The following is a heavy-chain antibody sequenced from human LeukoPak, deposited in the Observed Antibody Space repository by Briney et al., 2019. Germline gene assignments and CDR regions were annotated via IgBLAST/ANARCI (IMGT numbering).Heavy chain of an antibody. D-gene: IGHD3-10*01. Sequence: SETLSLTCTVSGYSISSGYYWGWIRQPPGKGLEWIGSIYHSGSTYYNPSLKSRVTISVDMSKNQFSLKLSSVTAADTAVYYCARTLGDYGSGSYYYWGQGTLVTVSS. CDR3: ARTLGDYGSGSYYY. CDR1: GYSISSGYY. J-gene: IGHJ4*02. CDR2: IYHSGST. V-gene: IGHV4-38-2*02.